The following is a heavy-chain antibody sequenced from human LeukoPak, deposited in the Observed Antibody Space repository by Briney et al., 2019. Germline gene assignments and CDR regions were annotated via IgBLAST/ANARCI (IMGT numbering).Heavy chain of an antibody. CDR2: IKQDGSEK. D-gene: IGHD2-2*01. CDR1: GFTFSNYW. CDR3: ARVTSYCSITSCSWFDP. V-gene: IGHV3-7*01. Sequence: PGGSLRLSCAASGFTFSNYWMTWVRQAPGKGLEWVANIKQDGSEKYYVDSVKGRFTISRDNPKNSLYLQMNSLRAEDTAVYFCARVTSYCSITSCSWFDPWGQGTLVTVSS. J-gene: IGHJ5*02.